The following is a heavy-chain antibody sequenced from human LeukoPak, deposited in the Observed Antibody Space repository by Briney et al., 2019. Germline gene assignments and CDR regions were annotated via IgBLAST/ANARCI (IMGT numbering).Heavy chain of an antibody. V-gene: IGHV4-4*07. D-gene: IGHD3-22*01. CDR3: ARDRGDYYDSSGYYHFDY. CDR1: GGSISSYY. J-gene: IGHJ4*02. Sequence: SSGTLSLTCTVSGGSISSYYWSWIRQPAGKGLEWIGRIYTSGSTNYNPSLKSRVTMSVDTSKNQFSLKLSSVTAADTAVYYCARDRGDYYDSSGYYHFDYWGQGTLVTVSS. CDR2: IYTSGST.